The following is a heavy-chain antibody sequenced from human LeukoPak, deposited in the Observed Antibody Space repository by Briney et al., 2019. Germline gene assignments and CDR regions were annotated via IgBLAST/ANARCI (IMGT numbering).Heavy chain of an antibody. CDR2: INHSGST. V-gene: IGHV4-34*01. J-gene: IGHJ5*02. CDR3: ARGGVRGVIITKFDP. CDR1: GGSFSGYY. D-gene: IGHD3-10*01. Sequence: SETLSLTCAVYGGSFSGYYWSWIRQPPGKGLEWNGEINHSGSTNYNPSLKSRGTISVGTSKNQFSLKLSSVTAADTAVYYCARGGVRGVIITKFDPWGQGTLVTVSS.